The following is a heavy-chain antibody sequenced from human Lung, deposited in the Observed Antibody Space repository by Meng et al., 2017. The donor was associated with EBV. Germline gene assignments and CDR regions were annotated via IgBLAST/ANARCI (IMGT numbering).Heavy chain of an antibody. V-gene: IGHV4-39*01. Sequence: QESGPWLGQPAVTRSLTCTVASGSISSSRHFWGWIRPPPGQGLEWIGSIYYSESTYYNPSLRSRVTMSLDTSKNQFSLKLSSVTATDTAVYYCARHDGGYGDYFDHWGQGTLVTVAS. CDR2: IYYSEST. CDR3: ARHDGGYGDYFDH. D-gene: IGHD5-12*01. CDR1: SGSISSSRHF. J-gene: IGHJ4*02.